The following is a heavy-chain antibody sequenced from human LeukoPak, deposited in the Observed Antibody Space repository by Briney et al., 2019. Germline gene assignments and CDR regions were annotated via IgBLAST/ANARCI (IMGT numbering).Heavy chain of an antibody. D-gene: IGHD4-11*01. J-gene: IGHJ1*01. CDR1: GFTVSSYE. V-gene: IGHV3-48*03. CDR3: ARDRGVTTVTDAESFQH. Sequence: PRGSLRLSCAASGFTVSSYEMNWVRQAPGKGLEWVSYISSSGSTIYYADSVKGRFTISRDNAKNSLYLQVNSLRAEDTAVYYCARDRGVTTVTDAESFQHWGQGTLVTVSS. CDR2: ISSSGSTI.